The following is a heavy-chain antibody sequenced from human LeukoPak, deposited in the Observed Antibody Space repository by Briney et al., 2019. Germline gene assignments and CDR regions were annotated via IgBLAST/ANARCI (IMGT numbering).Heavy chain of an antibody. CDR1: GYSFTSYW. CDR2: IYPGDSDT. D-gene: IGHD6-6*01. Sequence: GESLKISCKGSGYSFTSYWIGWVRQMPRKGLEWMGIIYPGDSDTRYSPSFQGQVTISADKSISTAYLQWSSLKASDTAMYYCARRIAATTFPFDYWGQGTLVTVSS. J-gene: IGHJ4*02. CDR3: ARRIAATTFPFDY. V-gene: IGHV5-51*01.